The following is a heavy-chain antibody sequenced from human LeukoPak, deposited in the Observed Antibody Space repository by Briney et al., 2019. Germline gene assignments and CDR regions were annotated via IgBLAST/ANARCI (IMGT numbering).Heavy chain of an antibody. CDR3: AKRIVVSGMGFDS. D-gene: IGHD3-22*01. V-gene: IGHV3-23*01. CDR1: GFTFTSYA. J-gene: IGHJ4*02. CDR2: ISGSGGST. Sequence: GGSLRLSCAASGFTFTSYAMNWVRQAPGKGLEWVSTISGSGGSTYYADSVKGRFTISRDNSKNTLYLQMNNMRAEDTAVYYCAKRIVVSGMGFDSWGQGTLVTVSS.